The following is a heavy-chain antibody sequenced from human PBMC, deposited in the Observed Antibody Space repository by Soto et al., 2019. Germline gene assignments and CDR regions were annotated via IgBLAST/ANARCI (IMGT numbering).Heavy chain of an antibody. V-gene: IGHV3-7*01. CDR3: GRDPSIVGTDGDEYYYYYGMDV. D-gene: IGHD1-26*01. Sequence: EVQLVESGGGLVQPGGSLRLSCAASGFTFSSYWMSWVRQAPGKGLEWVANIKQEGSEKYYVDSVKGRFTISRDNAKNSLYLQMNSLSAEDAAVYYCGRDPSIVGTDGDEYYYYYGMDVWGQGPRVTVSS. J-gene: IGHJ6*02. CDR1: GFTFSSYW. CDR2: IKQEGSEK.